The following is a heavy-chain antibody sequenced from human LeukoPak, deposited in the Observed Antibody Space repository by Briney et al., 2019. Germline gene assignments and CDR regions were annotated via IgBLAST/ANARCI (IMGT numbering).Heavy chain of an antibody. CDR2: ISGSGGST. V-gene: IGHV3-23*01. J-gene: IGHJ4*02. CDR3: AARGATVTTGEIDY. Sequence: PGGSLRLSCAASGFTFSSYAMSWVRQAPGKGLEWVSAISGSGGSTYYADSVKGRFTISRDNSKNTLYLQTNSLRAEDTAVYYCAARGATVTTGEIDYWGQGTLVTVSS. CDR1: GFTFSSYA. D-gene: IGHD4-11*01.